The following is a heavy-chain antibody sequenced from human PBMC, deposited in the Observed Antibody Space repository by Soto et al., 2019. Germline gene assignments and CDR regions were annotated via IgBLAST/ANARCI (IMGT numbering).Heavy chain of an antibody. CDR2: ISAYNGNT. J-gene: IGHJ4*02. CDR3: ARDHKIAAAGTNLYY. V-gene: IGHV1-18*04. D-gene: IGHD6-13*01. Sequence: ASVKVSCKASGYTFTSYGISWVRQAPGQGLEWMGWISAYNGNTNYAQKLQGRVTMTTDTSTSTAYMELRSLRSEDTAVYYCARDHKIAAAGTNLYYWGQGTLVTVSS. CDR1: GYTFTSYG.